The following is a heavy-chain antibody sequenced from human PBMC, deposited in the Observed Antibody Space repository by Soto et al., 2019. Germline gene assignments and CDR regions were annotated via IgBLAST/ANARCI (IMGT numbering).Heavy chain of an antibody. J-gene: IGHJ2*01. Sequence: EMQLVESGGGLVQPGRSLRLSCAASGFTIDDFAMHWVRQAPGKGLEWVSGINWNSGDIDYADSVRGRFTISRDNAKNALYLQMNSLRPEDAAFYYCVKDIGASGAYWYFDLWGRGTLVTVSS. V-gene: IGHV3-9*01. CDR1: GFTIDDFA. CDR2: INWNSGDI. D-gene: IGHD2-8*02. CDR3: VKDIGASGAYWYFDL.